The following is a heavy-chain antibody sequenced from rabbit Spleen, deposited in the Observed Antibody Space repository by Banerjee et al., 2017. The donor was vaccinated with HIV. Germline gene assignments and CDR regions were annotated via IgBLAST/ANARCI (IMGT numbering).Heavy chain of an antibody. D-gene: IGHD1-1*01. V-gene: IGHV1S40*01. CDR2: MNVRSGED. CDR3: ARDLPGVIGWNFNL. Sequence: QQLVESGGGLVKPGASLTLTCTASGFDFSRGYDMCWVRQAPGKGLEWIACMNVRSGEDVYATWAKGRFTVSKTSSTTVTLQMTSLTAADTATYFCARDLPGVIGWNFNLWGQGTLVT. CDR1: GFDFSRGYD. J-gene: IGHJ4*01.